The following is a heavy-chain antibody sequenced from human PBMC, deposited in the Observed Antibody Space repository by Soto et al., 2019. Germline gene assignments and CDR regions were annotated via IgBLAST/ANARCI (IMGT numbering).Heavy chain of an antibody. Sequence: QVVLVESGGGVVQPGRSLRLSCAASGLTFSTYALHWVRQAPGKGLEWVAVISHDGRSNKYYADSVKGRFTISRDNSQNTLFLQMTNLRPDDTAVYYCARPVSGYYRFGVFDVWGQGTLVVVSS. J-gene: IGHJ3*01. CDR1: GLTFSTYA. CDR2: ISHDGRSNK. D-gene: IGHD5-12*01. V-gene: IGHV3-30-3*01. CDR3: ARPVSGYYRFGVFDV.